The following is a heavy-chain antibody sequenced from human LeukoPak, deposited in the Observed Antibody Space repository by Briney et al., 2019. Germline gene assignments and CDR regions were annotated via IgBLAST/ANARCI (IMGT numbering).Heavy chain of an antibody. V-gene: IGHV4-59*01. Sequence: SETLSLTCTVSGGSISSYYWSWIRQPPGKGLEWIGYIYYSGSTNYNPSLKSRVTISVDTSKNQFSLKLSSVTAADTAVYYCAGGFDWLLIPNDAFDIWGQGTMVTVSS. CDR1: GGSISSYY. D-gene: IGHD3-9*01. J-gene: IGHJ3*02. CDR2: IYYSGST. CDR3: AGGFDWLLIPNDAFDI.